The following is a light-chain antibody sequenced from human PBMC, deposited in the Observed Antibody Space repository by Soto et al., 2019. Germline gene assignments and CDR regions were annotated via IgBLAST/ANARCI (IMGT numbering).Light chain of an antibody. CDR2: EVT. V-gene: IGLV2-14*01. CDR1: RRDVGGYNY. J-gene: IGLJ1*01. Sequence: QSVLAQPASVSGSPGQSITSSCTGTRRDVGGYNYVSWYQQYPGKSPKLLIYEVTHRPSGVSNRFSGSKSGNTASLTISGLQAEDEADYYCSSYTISNTLPFVFGTGTKV. CDR3: SSYTISNTLPFV.